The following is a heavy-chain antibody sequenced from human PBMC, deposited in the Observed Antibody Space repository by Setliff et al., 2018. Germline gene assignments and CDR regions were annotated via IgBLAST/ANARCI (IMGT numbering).Heavy chain of an antibody. J-gene: IGHJ4*02. CDR3: AKDMAAAGTGAVAY. CDR1: GFIFSNFG. D-gene: IGHD6-13*01. CDR2: VSFDGRNK. Sequence: PGGSLRLSCGASGFIFSNFGMHWVRQAPGKGLEWVAAVSFDGRNKYYEDSVKGRFTISRDDSKSSLDLQMNSLRAEDTAVYYCAKDMAAAGTGAVAYWGQGTLVTVSS. V-gene: IGHV3-30*18.